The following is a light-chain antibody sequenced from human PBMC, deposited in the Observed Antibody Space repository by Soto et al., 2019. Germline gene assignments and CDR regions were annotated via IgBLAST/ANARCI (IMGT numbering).Light chain of an antibody. CDR2: NNN. Sequence: QSVLTQPPSASGTPGQRVTISCSGSNFNIGSHTVNWYQQLPGTAPKLLMHNNNQRPSGVPDRFSGSKSGTSASLAISGPQSEDEADYSCSVWDDSLKGGVFGGGTKLTVL. V-gene: IGLV1-44*01. CDR1: NFNIGSHT. CDR3: SVWDDSLKGGV. J-gene: IGLJ3*02.